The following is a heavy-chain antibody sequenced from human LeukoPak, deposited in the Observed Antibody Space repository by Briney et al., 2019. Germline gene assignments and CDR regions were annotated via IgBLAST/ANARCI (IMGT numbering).Heavy chain of an antibody. CDR1: GFTFSSYA. V-gene: IGHV3-23*01. CDR2: ISGSGGST. Sequence: GGSLRLSCAASGFTFSSYAMSWVRQAPGKGLEWVSAISGSGGSTYYADSVKGRFTISRDISKNTLYLQMNSLRAEDTAVYYCAKDRGYCSSTSCPHDYWGQGTLVTVSS. D-gene: IGHD2-2*01. CDR3: AKDRGYCSSTSCPHDY. J-gene: IGHJ4*02.